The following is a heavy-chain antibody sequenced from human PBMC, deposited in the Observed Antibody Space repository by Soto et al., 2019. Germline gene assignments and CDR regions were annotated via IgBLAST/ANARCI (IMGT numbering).Heavy chain of an antibody. J-gene: IGHJ6*03. CDR3: ARRARPDFYYMDV. V-gene: IGHV3-64*01. Sequence: EVQLAESGGGLAQPGGSWGPSVGPPGLTLGVMPRVWVGRAPGRGWEYVSGIGSNGVGTYYANFVQGRFTISRDNSKNTVYLQMGSLRPEDMAVYYCARRARPDFYYMDVWGKGTTVTVSS. CDR2: IGSNGVGT. CDR1: GLTLGVMP. D-gene: IGHD6-6*01.